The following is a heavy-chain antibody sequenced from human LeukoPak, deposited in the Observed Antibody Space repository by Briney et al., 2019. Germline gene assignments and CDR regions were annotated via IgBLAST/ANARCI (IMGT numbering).Heavy chain of an antibody. J-gene: IGHJ4*02. Sequence: SQTLSLTCVISGDSVSSNSAALNWIRLSPSRGLEWLGRTCCRFKWYNDYAVSVKSPITLHPDTSKNQFSLQLNSVTPEDTAVYDCASSHSSSWYPHYWGQGTLVTVSS. CDR3: ASSHSSSWYPHY. D-gene: IGHD6-13*01. CDR1: GDSVSSNSAA. CDR2: TCCRFKWYN. V-gene: IGHV6-1*01.